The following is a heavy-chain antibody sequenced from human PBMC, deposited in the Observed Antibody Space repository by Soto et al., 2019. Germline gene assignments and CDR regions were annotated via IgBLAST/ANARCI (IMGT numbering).Heavy chain of an antibody. CDR3: ARANPPYCSSTSCYAPSDY. D-gene: IGHD2-2*01. V-gene: IGHV1-2*02. CDR1: GYIFTGYY. Sequence: QVQLVQSGAEVKKPGASVKVSCKASGYIFTGYYLHWVRQAPGQGLEWMGWIDPNSGGTNYAQKLQVGVTMTRDTSITTAFMELSRLTSDDTAVYYCARANPPYCSSTSCYAPSDYWGQGTLVTVSS. J-gene: IGHJ4*02. CDR2: IDPNSGGT.